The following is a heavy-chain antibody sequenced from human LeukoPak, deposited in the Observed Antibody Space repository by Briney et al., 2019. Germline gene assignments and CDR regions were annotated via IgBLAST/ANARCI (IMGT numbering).Heavy chain of an antibody. D-gene: IGHD1-26*01. CDR2: INHSGST. Sequence: PSETLSLTCAVYCGSFSGYYWSWIRQPPGKGLEWIGEINHSGSTNYNPSLKSRVTISVDTSKNQFSLKLSSVTAADTAVYYCATSRWGRFGYWGQGTLVTVSS. CDR1: CGSFSGYY. CDR3: ATSRWGRFGY. J-gene: IGHJ4*02. V-gene: IGHV4-34*01.